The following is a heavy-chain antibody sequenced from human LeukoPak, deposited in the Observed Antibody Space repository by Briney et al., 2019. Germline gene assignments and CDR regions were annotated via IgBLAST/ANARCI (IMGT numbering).Heavy chain of an antibody. J-gene: IGHJ4*02. V-gene: IGHV3-48*01. Sequence: GGSLRLSCAASGFTFSSYSMNWVRQAPGKGLEWVSYISSSSSTIYYADSVKGRFTISRDNAKNSLYLQMNSLRAEDTAVYYCASLRDHYYDSSGYYYAGGAGDYWGQGTLVTVSS. CDR1: GFTFSSYS. CDR2: ISSSSSTI. D-gene: IGHD3-22*01. CDR3: ASLRDHYYDSSGYYYAGGAGDY.